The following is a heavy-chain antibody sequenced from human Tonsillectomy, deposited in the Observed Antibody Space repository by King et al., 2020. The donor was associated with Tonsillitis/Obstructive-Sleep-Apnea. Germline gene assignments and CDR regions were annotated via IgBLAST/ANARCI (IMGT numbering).Heavy chain of an antibody. V-gene: IGHV3-48*03. CDR2: ISSSGSTI. D-gene: IGHD6-6*01. J-gene: IGHJ4*02. CDR1: GFTFSSYE. Sequence: DVQLVESGGGLVQPGGSLRLSCAASGFTFSSYEMNWVRQAPGKGLEWVSYISSSGSTIYYADSVKGRFTISRDNAKNSLYLQMNSLRAEDTAVYYCARDGTEYNPDYWGQGTLVTVSS. CDR3: ARDGTEYNPDY.